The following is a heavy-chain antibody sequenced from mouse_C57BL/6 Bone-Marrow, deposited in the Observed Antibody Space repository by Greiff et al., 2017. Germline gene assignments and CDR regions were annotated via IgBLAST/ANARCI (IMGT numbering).Heavy chain of an antibody. D-gene: IGHD1-1*01. CDR1: GFNIKDYY. J-gene: IGHJ2*01. CDR2: LDPEDGDT. Sequence: VQLQQSGAELVRPGASVKLSCTASGFNIKDYYMHWVKQRPEQGLEWIGRLDPEDGDTEYAPKFQGKATMTADTSSNPAYLQLSSLTSEDTAVYYCTTWVDFDYWGQGTTLTVSS. V-gene: IGHV14-1*01. CDR3: TTWVDFDY.